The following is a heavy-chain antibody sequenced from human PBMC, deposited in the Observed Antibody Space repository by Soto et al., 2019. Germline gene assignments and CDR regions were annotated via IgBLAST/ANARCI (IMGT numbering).Heavy chain of an antibody. V-gene: IGHV3-23*01. J-gene: IGHJ3*02. CDR3: AKDLGSYYNWEAFDI. Sequence: GGSLRLSCAASGFTFSSYAMSWVRQAPGKGLEWVSAISGSGGSTYYADSVEGRFTISRDNSKNTLYLQMNSLRAEDTAVYYCAKDLGSYYNWEAFDIWGQGTMVTVSS. CDR1: GFTFSSYA. D-gene: IGHD3-10*01. CDR2: ISGSGGST.